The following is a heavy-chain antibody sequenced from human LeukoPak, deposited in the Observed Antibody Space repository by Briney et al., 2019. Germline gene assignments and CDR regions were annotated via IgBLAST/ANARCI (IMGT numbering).Heavy chain of an antibody. CDR1: GGSISSYY. CDR3: ARAQYGGYYGMDV. D-gene: IGHD2-8*01. CDR2: IYYSGGT. J-gene: IGHJ6*02. Sequence: SETLSLTCTVSGGSISSYYWSWIRQPPGKGLEWIGFIYYSGGTNYNPSLQSRVTILVDTSKNQFSLKLSSVTAADTAVYYCARAQYGGYYGMDVWGQGTTVTVSS. V-gene: IGHV4-59*01.